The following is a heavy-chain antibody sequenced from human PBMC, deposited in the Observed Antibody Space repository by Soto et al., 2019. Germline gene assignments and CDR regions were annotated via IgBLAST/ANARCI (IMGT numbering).Heavy chain of an antibody. CDR1: GYTFSNFA. J-gene: IGHJ5*01. CDR2: ISAYNGNT. Sequence: ASVKVSCKASGYTFSNFAMHWVRQAPGQRLEWMGWISAYNGNTNYAQKLQGRVTMTTDTSTSTAYMELRSLRSDDTAVYYCARVVAGIFNWFDSWGQGTLVTVSS. V-gene: IGHV1-18*01. CDR3: ARVVAGIFNWFDS. D-gene: IGHD6-19*01.